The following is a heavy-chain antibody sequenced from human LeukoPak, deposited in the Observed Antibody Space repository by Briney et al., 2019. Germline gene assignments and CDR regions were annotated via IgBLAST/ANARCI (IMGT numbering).Heavy chain of an antibody. D-gene: IGHD1/OR15-1a*01. CDR1: GYSITSGFS. CDR2: MSHSGST. V-gene: IGHV4-38-2*01. Sequence: SETLSLTCVVSGYSITSGFSWGWIRQPPGKGLEWIGAMSHSGSTDFNPSLKSRVSISVDTSKNQFSLKLTSVTAADTAFYYCARQVEQGTIYYFDYWGQGTLVTVSS. CDR3: ARQVEQGTIYYFDY. J-gene: IGHJ4*02.